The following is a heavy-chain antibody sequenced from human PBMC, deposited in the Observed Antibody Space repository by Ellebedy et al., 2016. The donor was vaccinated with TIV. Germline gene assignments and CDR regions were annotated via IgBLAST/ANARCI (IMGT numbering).Heavy chain of an antibody. Sequence: GGSLKISCKGSGYXXSAYFIAWVPQMPGTXLECMGIVYPGDSETRYSPSFRGQVTISVDESTNTAYLRWRRLQASDTGMYFWARLQYASNWKFRDFWGQGTQVAVSS. CDR3: ARLQYASNWKFRDF. V-gene: IGHV5-51*01. CDR2: VYPGDSET. J-gene: IGHJ4*02. CDR1: GYXXSAYF. D-gene: IGHD1-1*01.